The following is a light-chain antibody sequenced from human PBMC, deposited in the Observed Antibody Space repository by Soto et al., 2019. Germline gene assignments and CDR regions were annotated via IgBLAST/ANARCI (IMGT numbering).Light chain of an antibody. J-gene: IGLJ2*01. V-gene: IGLV2-8*01. CDR1: SSDVGGYNY. CDR3: SSYAGSNNPVV. Sequence: QSVLTQPPSASGSPGQSVTISCTGTSSDVGGYNYVSWYQQHPGKAPKLMIYEVSKRPSGVPDRFSGSKSGNTASLTVSGIQAEDEADYYCSSYAGSNNPVVFGGGTKVTVL. CDR2: EVS.